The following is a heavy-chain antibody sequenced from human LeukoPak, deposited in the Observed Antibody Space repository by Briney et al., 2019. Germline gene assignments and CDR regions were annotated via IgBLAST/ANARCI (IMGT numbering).Heavy chain of an antibody. CDR3: ARSIRVWYMPMVRAVEYYQYHAMDV. V-gene: IGHV3-30*03. CDR1: GFSLTSNG. J-gene: IGHJ6*02. CDR2: ISHDGNKK. Sequence: PGGSLRLSCAASGFSLTSNGMHWVRQAPGKGLEWVAFISHDGNKKYYADSVKGRFTVSRDSSKSTLFLQMDSLRRDDTAVYYCARSIRVWYMPMVRAVEYYQYHAMDVWGQGTTVTVYS. D-gene: IGHD3-10*01.